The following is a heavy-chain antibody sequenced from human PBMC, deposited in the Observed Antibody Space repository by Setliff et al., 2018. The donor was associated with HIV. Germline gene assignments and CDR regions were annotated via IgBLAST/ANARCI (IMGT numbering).Heavy chain of an antibody. D-gene: IGHD3-22*01. V-gene: IGHV4-39*07. CDR1: GGSIKSSSYY. CDR2: IYYSGNT. Sequence: PSETLSLTCTVSGGSIKSSSYYWGWIRQPPGKGLEWIGSIYYSGNTYYNPSLKSRVTISVDTSKNQFSLKLTSVTAADTAVYYCARRRSPPSGFYSKYYMDVWGKGTTVTAP. J-gene: IGHJ6*03. CDR3: ARRRSPPSGFYSKYYMDV.